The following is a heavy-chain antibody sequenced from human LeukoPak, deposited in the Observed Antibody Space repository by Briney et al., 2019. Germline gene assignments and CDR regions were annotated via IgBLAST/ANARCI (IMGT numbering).Heavy chain of an antibody. D-gene: IGHD3-3*01. J-gene: IGHJ4*02. CDR1: GGSISSYY. CDR2: IYTSGST. V-gene: IGHV4-4*07. Sequence: SETLSLTCTVSGGSISSYYWSWIRQPAGKGLEWIGRIYTSGSTNYNPSLKSRVTMSVDTSKNQFSLKLSSVTAADTAVYYCARESPRITIFGVVNDSFDYWGQGTLVTVSS. CDR3: ARESPRITIFGVVNDSFDY.